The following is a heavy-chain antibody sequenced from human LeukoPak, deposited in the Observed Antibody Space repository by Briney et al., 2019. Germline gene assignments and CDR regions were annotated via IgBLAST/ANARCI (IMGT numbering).Heavy chain of an antibody. V-gene: IGHV1-2*06. J-gene: IGHJ4*02. CDR3: ARESGYSGYDGLYYFDY. Sequence: ASVKVSCKASGYTFTGYYMHWVRQAPGQGLEWMGRINPNSGGTNYAQKFQGRVTMTRDTSISTAYMELSSLRSEDTAVYYCARESGYSGYDGLYYFDYWGQGTLVTVSS. D-gene: IGHD5-12*01. CDR2: INPNSGGT. CDR1: GYTFTGYY.